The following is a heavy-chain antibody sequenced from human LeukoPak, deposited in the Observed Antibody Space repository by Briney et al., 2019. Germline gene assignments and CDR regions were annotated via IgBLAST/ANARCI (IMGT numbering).Heavy chain of an antibody. D-gene: IGHD6-13*01. CDR2: INHSEST. CDR1: GGSFSGYY. J-gene: IGHJ3*02. Sequence: SETLSLTCTVYGGSFSGYYWNWIRQPPGKGLEWIGEINHSESTNYNPSLKSRVTISGDTSKNQFSLKLNSVTAADTAVYYCARVLPWYSSSWYAGTPNAFDIWGQGTMVTVSS. V-gene: IGHV4-34*01. CDR3: ARVLPWYSSSWYAGTPNAFDI.